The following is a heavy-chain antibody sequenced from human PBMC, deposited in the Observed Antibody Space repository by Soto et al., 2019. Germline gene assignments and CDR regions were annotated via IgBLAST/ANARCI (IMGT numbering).Heavy chain of an antibody. Sequence: GSLRLSCAASGFTFSTYSMNWVRQAPGKGLVWVSSISGSGNYTHYADFLRGRFTISRDNAKTSLYLQMNSLRAEDTAVYYCAREGINNYNEYYFDSWGQGTVVTVSS. CDR1: GFTFSTYS. V-gene: IGHV3-21*01. CDR2: ISGSGNYT. J-gene: IGHJ4*02. D-gene: IGHD4-4*01. CDR3: AREGINNYNEYYFDS.